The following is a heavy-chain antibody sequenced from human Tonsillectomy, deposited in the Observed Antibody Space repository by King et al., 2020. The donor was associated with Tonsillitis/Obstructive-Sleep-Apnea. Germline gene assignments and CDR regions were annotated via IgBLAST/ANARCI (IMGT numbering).Heavy chain of an antibody. CDR3: ARRIAVAGTNWFDP. D-gene: IGHD6-19*01. V-gene: IGHV4-39*01. CDR2: IYYSGST. Sequence: LQLQESGPGLVKPSETLSLTCTVSVGSISSSSYYWGWIRQPPGKGLEWIGSIYYSGSTYYNPSLKSRVTISVDTSKNQFSLKLSSVTAADTAGYYCARRIAVAGTNWFDPWGQGTLVTVSS. J-gene: IGHJ5*02. CDR1: VGSISSSSYY.